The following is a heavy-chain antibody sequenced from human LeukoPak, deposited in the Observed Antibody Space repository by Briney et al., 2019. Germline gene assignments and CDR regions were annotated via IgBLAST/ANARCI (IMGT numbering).Heavy chain of an antibody. CDR2: ISTDASST. D-gene: IGHD3-22*01. Sequence: GGSLRLSCAASGFTFSSYWMHWVRQAPGKGLVWVSRISTDASSTTYADSVKGRFTISRDNAKDTLYLQMNSLRAEDTAVYYCARDQVKYYYDSSGYAYYYYYYMDVWGKGTTVTVSS. V-gene: IGHV3-74*01. J-gene: IGHJ6*03. CDR1: GFTFSSYW. CDR3: ARDQVKYYYDSSGYAYYYYYYMDV.